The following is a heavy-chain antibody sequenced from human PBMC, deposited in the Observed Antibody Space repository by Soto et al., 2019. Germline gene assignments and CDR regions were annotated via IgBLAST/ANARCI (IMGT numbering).Heavy chain of an antibody. CDR2: ISGSGGDT. J-gene: IGHJ4*02. Sequence: EVQLLESGGGLVQPGGSLRLSCSASGFTFTSYAMSWVRQAPGKGLEWVSGISGSGGDTKSADSVKGRFTISRDNFKNILYLQINSLRAEDTAVDYCAKHDFWTLYNTGLDSWGQGTLVTVSS. CDR1: GFTFTSYA. CDR3: AKHDFWTLYNTGLDS. V-gene: IGHV3-23*01. D-gene: IGHD3-3*01.